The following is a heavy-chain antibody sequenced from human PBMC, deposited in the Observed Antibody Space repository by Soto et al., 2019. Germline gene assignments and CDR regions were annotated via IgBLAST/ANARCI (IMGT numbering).Heavy chain of an antibody. D-gene: IGHD3-3*02. CDR3: ARMERSKEGLAVYYYDY. V-gene: IGHV4-34*01. J-gene: IGHJ4*02. Sequence: SETLSLTCAVYGGSFSGYYWSWIRQPPGKGLEWIGEINHSGSTNYNPSLKSRVTISVDTSKNQLSLNLTSATAADTAVYYCARMERSKEGLAVYYYDYWGQGTLVTVSS. CDR2: INHSGST. CDR1: GGSFSGYY.